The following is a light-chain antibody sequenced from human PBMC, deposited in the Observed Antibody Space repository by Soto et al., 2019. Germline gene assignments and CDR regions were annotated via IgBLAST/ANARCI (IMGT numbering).Light chain of an antibody. V-gene: IGLV2-14*01. CDR3: NSYTSSVADV. CDR1: SSDVGRYNS. Sequence: QSVLTQPASVSGSPGQSITISCTGTSSDVGRYNSVSWYQQHPGKAPKLMIYEVTNRPSGVSNRFSGSKSGNTASLTISGLQAEDEADYYCNSYTSSVADVSGPGTKLTVL. CDR2: EVT. J-gene: IGLJ1*01.